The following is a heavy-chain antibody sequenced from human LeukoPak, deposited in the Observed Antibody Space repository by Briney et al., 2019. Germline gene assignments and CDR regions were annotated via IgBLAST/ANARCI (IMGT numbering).Heavy chain of an antibody. V-gene: IGHV3-7*01. Sequence: GGSLRLSCAASGFTFSSYWMSWVRHAPGKGLEWVANIKQDGSEKYYVDSVMGRFTISRENATNSLYLQMHSLRAADTAVYYCARESRVFSYWGRGTRVTVSS. J-gene: IGHJ4*02. D-gene: IGHD2-8*01. CDR1: GFTFSSYW. CDR3: ARESRVFSY. CDR2: IKQDGSEK.